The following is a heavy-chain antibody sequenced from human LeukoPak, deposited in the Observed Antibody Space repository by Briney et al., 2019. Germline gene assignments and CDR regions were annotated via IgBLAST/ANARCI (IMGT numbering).Heavy chain of an antibody. V-gene: IGHV4-39*01. D-gene: IGHD2-21*01. CDR1: GGSVSGSTYF. J-gene: IGHJ5*02. CDR3: ARHIPVSMVDP. CDR2: VYYSGST. Sequence: SETLSLTCTVSGGSVSGSTYFWGWIRQPPGKGLEWIGSVYYSGSTYYNSSLKSRITISVDTSRKHFSLKLSSVTAADTAVYYCARHIPVSMVDPWGQGTLVTVSS.